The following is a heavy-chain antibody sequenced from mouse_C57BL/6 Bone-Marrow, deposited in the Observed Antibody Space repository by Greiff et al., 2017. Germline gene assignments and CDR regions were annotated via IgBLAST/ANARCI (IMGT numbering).Heavy chain of an antibody. D-gene: IGHD2-14*01. CDR3: ALYRYANNYVMDY. Sequence: VQLQQSGAELVKPGASVKLSCTASGFNIKDTYMHWVRQRPDQGLEWIGRLDPANGKTKYDPRFQGKATGTSDTSTNTANLQLSSLTSEYTAVYYCALYRYANNYVMDYWGQGTSGTVSS. J-gene: IGHJ4*01. CDR1: GFNIKDTY. CDR2: LDPANGKT. V-gene: IGHV14-3*02.